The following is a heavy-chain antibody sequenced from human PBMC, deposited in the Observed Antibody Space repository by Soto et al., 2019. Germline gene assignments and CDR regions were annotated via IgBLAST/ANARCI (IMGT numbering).Heavy chain of an antibody. CDR1: GGSISSGGYY. Sequence: LSLTCTVSGGSISSGGYYWSWIRQHPGKGLEWIGYIYYSGSTYYNPSLKSRVTISVDTSKNQFSLKLSSVTAADTAVYYCERDHGDYVGYFDYWGQGTLVTVSS. CDR3: ERDHGDYVGYFDY. CDR2: IYYSGST. J-gene: IGHJ4*02. D-gene: IGHD4-17*01. V-gene: IGHV4-31*03.